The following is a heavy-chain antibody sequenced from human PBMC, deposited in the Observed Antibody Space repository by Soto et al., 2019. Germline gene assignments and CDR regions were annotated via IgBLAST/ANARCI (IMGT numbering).Heavy chain of an antibody. J-gene: IGHJ4*02. CDR1: EVKSGDYD. Sequence: RHPNAAAEVKSGDYDVSWILQTPGKGLEWVSYISSSGSTIYYADSVKGRFTISRDNAKNSLYLQMNSLRAEDTAVYYCASSPGRYLVKGTLVTGSP. CDR3: ASSPGRY. V-gene: IGHV3-11*01. CDR2: ISSSGSTI.